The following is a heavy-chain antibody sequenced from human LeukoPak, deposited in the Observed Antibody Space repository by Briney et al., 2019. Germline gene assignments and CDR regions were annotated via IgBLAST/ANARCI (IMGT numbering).Heavy chain of an antibody. CDR2: ISSSSSYI. V-gene: IGHV3-21*01. D-gene: IGHD6-6*01. CDR1: GFTFSSYS. CDR3: ARGGSSSSAYYYYYYMDV. J-gene: IGHJ6*03. Sequence: GGSLRLSCAASGFTFSSYSMNWVRQAPGKGLEWVSSISSSSSYIYYADSVKGRFTISSDNAKNSLYLQMNSLRAEDTAVYYCARGGSSSSAYYYYYYMDVWGKGTTVTVSS.